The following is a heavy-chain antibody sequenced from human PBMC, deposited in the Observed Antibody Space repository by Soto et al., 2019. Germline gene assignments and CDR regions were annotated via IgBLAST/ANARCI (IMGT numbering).Heavy chain of an antibody. V-gene: IGHV4-30-2*01. CDR3: ARGEMATITSVHYFDY. J-gene: IGHJ4*02. Sequence: SETLSLTCAVSGGSISSGGYSWSWIRQPPGKGLEWIGYIYHSGSTYYNPSLKSRVTISVDRSKNQLSLKLSSVTAADTAVYYCARGEMATITSVHYFDYWGQGTLVTVSS. CDR1: GGSISSGGYS. D-gene: IGHD5-12*01. CDR2: IYHSGST.